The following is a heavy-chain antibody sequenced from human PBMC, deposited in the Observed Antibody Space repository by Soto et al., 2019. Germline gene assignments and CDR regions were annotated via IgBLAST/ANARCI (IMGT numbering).Heavy chain of an antibody. V-gene: IGHV1-3*01. CDR2: INAGNGNT. J-gene: IGHJ4*02. CDR3: ARVPSSGWYYFDY. D-gene: IGHD6-19*01. Sequence: ASVKVSCTASGYTFTSYAMHWVRQAPGQRLEWTGWINAGNGNTKYSQKFQGRVTITRDTSASTAYMELSSLRSEDTAVYYCARVPSSGWYYFDYWGQGTLVTVSS. CDR1: GYTFTSYA.